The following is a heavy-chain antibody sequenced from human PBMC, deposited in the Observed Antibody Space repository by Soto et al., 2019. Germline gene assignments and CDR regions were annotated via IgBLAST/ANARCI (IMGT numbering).Heavy chain of an antibody. CDR1: GFTFSSYA. J-gene: IGHJ4*02. CDR2: ISGSGGST. V-gene: IGHV3-23*01. Sequence: EVQLLESGGGLVQPGGSLRLSCAASGFTFSSYAMSWVRQAPGKGLEWVSAISGSGGSTYYADSVKGRFTISRDNSKNPLYLQMNSLRAEDTAVYYCAKSVYYDSSGYYYSPPFDYWGQGTLVTVSS. D-gene: IGHD3-22*01. CDR3: AKSVYYDSSGYYYSPPFDY.